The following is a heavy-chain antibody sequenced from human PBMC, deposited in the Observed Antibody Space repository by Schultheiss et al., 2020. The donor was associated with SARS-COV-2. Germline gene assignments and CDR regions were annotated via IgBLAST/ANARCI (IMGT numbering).Heavy chain of an antibody. CDR1: GGSISSSSYY. D-gene: IGHD2-15*01. CDR3: AVIGSPDGVDV. V-gene: IGHV4-61*05. J-gene: IGHJ6*02. CDR2: IFYSGST. Sequence: SETLSLTCTVSGGSISSSSYYWSWIRQPPGKGLQWIGYIFYSGSTDYNPSLKSRVTISADMSKNQISLKLNSVTAADTAVYYCAVIGSPDGVDVWGQGTTVTVSS.